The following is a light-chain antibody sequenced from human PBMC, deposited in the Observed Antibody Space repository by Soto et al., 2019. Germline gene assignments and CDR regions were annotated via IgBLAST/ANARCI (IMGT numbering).Light chain of an antibody. CDR3: QQSNNWPLT. Sequence: EVVMTQSPATLSVSPGERATLSCRAGQSVNNNVAWYQQKPGQAPRLLIYGASTRSTGVPARFSGSGSGTEFALTISSLQAEDFAVYYCQQSNNWPLTFGGGTKVEIK. J-gene: IGKJ4*01. V-gene: IGKV3-15*01. CDR2: GAS. CDR1: QSVNNN.